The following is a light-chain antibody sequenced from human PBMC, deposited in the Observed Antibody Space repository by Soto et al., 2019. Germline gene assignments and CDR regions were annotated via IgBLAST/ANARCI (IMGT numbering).Light chain of an antibody. CDR3: QQYKKWPPA. V-gene: IGKV3-15*01. CDR1: QSVTIN. Sequence: EIEMTQSPATLSVSPGERATLSCRASQSVTINLAWYQQKPGQAPRLLIYGASTRATGIPVRFSGSGSGTEFALTISSLQTEDFAVYYCQQYKKWPPAFGQGTKVEIK. CDR2: GAS. J-gene: IGKJ1*01.